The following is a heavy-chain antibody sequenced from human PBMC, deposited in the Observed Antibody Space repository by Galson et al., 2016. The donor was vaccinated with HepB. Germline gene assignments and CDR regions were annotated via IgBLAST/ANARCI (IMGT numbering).Heavy chain of an antibody. D-gene: IGHD2-2*01. J-gene: IGHJ5*02. V-gene: IGHV3-21*01. Sequence: SLRLSCAASGFNLITFGMNWVRQAPGQGLEWVSSISTDSRYIYYADSVEGRFTISRDNANSSLYLQMNSLKAEDTAVYYCVRHMKAYQPNWLDPWGQGTLITVSS. CDR3: VRHMKAYQPNWLDP. CDR1: GFNLITFG. CDR2: ISTDSRYI.